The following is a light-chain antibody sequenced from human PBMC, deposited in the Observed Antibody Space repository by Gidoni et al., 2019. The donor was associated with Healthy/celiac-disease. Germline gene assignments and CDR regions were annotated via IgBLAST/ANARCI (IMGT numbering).Light chain of an antibody. V-gene: IGKV1-39*01. CDR2: AAS. CDR3: QQSYSTPIT. Sequence: DIQMTQSPSSLSASVGDRVTITCRASQSISSYLNWYQQKPGKAPKLLIYAASSLQSGVPSRFSGSGSGTDFTLTISSLQPEDFATYYCQQSYSTPITFXXXTRLEI. CDR1: QSISSY. J-gene: IGKJ5*01.